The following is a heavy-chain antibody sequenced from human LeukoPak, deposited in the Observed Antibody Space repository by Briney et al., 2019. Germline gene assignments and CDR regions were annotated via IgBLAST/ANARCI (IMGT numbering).Heavy chain of an antibody. CDR2: IKQDGTEE. CDR1: GFTFSFYW. V-gene: IGHV3-7*01. Sequence: GGSLRLSCAASGFTFSFYWLSWVRQAPGKGLEWVASIKQDGTEEQYVDSVKGRFTISRDTAKSSLYLQMNSLRGEDTAVYYCAFGGVIAWYFDYWGQGTLVTASS. D-gene: IGHD3-16*02. CDR3: AFGGVIAWYFDY. J-gene: IGHJ4*02.